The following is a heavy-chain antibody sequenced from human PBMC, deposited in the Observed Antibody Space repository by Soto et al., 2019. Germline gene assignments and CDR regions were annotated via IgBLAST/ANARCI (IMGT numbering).Heavy chain of an antibody. V-gene: IGHV3-66*01. CDR1: GFTVSSNY. CDR3: ARAPDYYDSSGYYYEPQGAAFDI. D-gene: IGHD3-22*01. J-gene: IGHJ3*02. CDR2: IYNAGGT. Sequence: GGSLRLSCAISGFTVSSNYMTWVRQAPGKGLEWVSVIYNAGGTYYADSVKGRFTIPRDKSKNMLYLQMNSLRAEDTAVYYCARAPDYYDSSGYYYEPQGAAFDIWGQGTMVTVSS.